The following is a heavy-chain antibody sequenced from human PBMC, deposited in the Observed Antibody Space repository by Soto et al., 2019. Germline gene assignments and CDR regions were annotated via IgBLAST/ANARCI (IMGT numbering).Heavy chain of an antibody. CDR3: AKEHYGEFDY. D-gene: IGHD4-17*01. CDR2: ISYDGSNK. Sequence: GGSLRLSCAASGFTFSSYGMHWVRQAPGKGLEWVAVISYDGSNKYYADSVKGRFTISRDNSKNTLYLQMNSLRAEDTAVYYCAKEHYGEFDYWGQGTLVTVSS. CDR1: GFTFSSYG. V-gene: IGHV3-30*18. J-gene: IGHJ4*02.